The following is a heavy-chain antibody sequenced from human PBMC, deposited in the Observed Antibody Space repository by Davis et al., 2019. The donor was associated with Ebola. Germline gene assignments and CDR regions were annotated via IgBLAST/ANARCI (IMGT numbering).Heavy chain of an antibody. Sequence: GGSLRLSCPASGFTFSSYGMHWVRQAPGKGLEWVAVIWYDGSNKYYADSVKGRFTISRENSKNTLYLQMNSLKAEETAVYYCTKDGAQLVPYIQHWGQGTLVTVSS. D-gene: IGHD6-13*01. V-gene: IGHV3-30*02. J-gene: IGHJ1*01. CDR1: GFTFSSYG. CDR2: IWYDGSNK. CDR3: TKDGAQLVPYIQH.